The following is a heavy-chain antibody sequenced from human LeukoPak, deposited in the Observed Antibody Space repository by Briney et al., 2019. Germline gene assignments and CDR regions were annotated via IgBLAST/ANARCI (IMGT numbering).Heavy chain of an antibody. Sequence: GGSLRLSCVASGFTFSSYAMSWVRQTPGKGLEWVSTISSTGDSTYHADSVKGRFTISRDNSKNTLYLQMNSLRAEDTAVYYCAKGHQVTFFDYWGQGTLVTVSS. V-gene: IGHV3-23*01. CDR2: ISSTGDST. CDR3: AKGHQVTFFDY. D-gene: IGHD5-18*01. CDR1: GFTFSSYA. J-gene: IGHJ4*02.